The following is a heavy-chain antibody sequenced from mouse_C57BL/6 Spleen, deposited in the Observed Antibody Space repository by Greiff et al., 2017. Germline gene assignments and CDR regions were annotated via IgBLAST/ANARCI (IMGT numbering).Heavy chain of an antibody. Sequence: VKLQESGPGLVQPSQSLSITCTVSGFSLTSYGVHWVRQSPGKGLEWLGVIWSGGSTDYNAAFISRLSISKDNSKSQVFFKMNSLQADDTAIYYCARMAMITTGFDYWGQGTTLTVSS. D-gene: IGHD2-4*01. CDR1: GFSLTSYG. CDR2: IWSGGST. V-gene: IGHV2-2*01. J-gene: IGHJ2*01. CDR3: ARMAMITTGFDY.